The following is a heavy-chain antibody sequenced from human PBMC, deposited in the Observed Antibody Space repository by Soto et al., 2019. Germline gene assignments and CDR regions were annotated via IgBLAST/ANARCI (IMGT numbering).Heavy chain of an antibody. CDR3: ARDGQYTFDY. Sequence: GGSLRLSCGASGFTFSSYWMHWVRQAPGKGLEWVSRMNADGTTIDYADSMQGRFTISRDNAKNTLYLQMSSLRAEDTAVYYCARDGQYTFDYWGQGTLVTVSS. J-gene: IGHJ4*02. D-gene: IGHD2-2*02. CDR1: GFTFSSYW. V-gene: IGHV3-74*01. CDR2: MNADGTTI.